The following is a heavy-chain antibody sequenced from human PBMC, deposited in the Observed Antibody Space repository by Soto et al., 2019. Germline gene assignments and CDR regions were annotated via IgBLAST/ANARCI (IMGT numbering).Heavy chain of an antibody. J-gene: IGHJ6*02. V-gene: IGHV2-70*01. CDR1: GFSLSTSGMC. Sequence: SGPTLVNPTQTLTLTCTFSGFSLSTSGMCVSWIRQPPGKALEWLALIDWDDDKYYSTSLKTRLTISKDTSKNQVVLTMTNMDPVDTATYYCARIRAGEFLYGMDVWGQGTTVTVSS. CDR2: IDWDDDK. D-gene: IGHD3-10*01. CDR3: ARIRAGEFLYGMDV.